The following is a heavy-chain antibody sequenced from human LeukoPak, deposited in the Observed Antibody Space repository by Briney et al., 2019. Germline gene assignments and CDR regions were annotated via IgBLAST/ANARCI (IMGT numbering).Heavy chain of an antibody. D-gene: IGHD2-8*02. CDR2: INVNSGAT. Sequence: SMKVSCKASGYTFTGYFMPWERQAPGQGLERMGWINVNSGATKYAQKFQGRVTMTRDTSVSTAYMDLSSLRSDDTAVYYCAADNTGNPPYDPWGRGTLVTVSS. CDR1: GYTFTGYF. V-gene: IGHV1-2*02. J-gene: IGHJ5*02. CDR3: AADNTGNPPYDP.